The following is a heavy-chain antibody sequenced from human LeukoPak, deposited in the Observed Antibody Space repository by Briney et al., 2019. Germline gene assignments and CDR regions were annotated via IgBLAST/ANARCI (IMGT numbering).Heavy chain of an antibody. V-gene: IGHV3-11*03. CDR1: GFAFSDYH. D-gene: IGHD2-2*01. CDR2: ISSSSDYT. CDR3: AGPTCLRGAYCSTNF. Sequence: PGASLRLSCAASGFAFSDYHMSWIRPPPGKGRGWGSSISSSSDYTNYADSVRGRFTISRDNARNSMYLQMNSLRAEDTAVYYCAGPTCLRGAYCSTNFWGQGTLVTVSS. J-gene: IGHJ4*02.